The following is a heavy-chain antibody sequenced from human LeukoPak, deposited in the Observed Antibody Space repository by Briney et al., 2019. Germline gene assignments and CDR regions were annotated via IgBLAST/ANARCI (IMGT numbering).Heavy chain of an antibody. CDR2: ISGTGGTT. Sequence: PGGSLRLSCAASGFTVSSNYMTWVRQAPGKGLEWVSTISGTGGTTYYADSVKGRFTISRDNSKNTLFLQFNSLRADDTAVYYCAKGRGTTVTAAANYWGQGTLVTVSS. V-gene: IGHV3-23*01. J-gene: IGHJ4*02. D-gene: IGHD4-17*01. CDR3: AKGRGTTVTAAANY. CDR1: GFTVSSNY.